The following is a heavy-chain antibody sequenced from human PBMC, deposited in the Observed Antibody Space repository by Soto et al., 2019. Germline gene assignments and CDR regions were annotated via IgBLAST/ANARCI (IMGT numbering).Heavy chain of an antibody. J-gene: IGHJ4*02. D-gene: IGHD3-16*02. Sequence: PGGSLRLSCAVSGFTFSDCYMNWIRQAPEKGLEWVSYISSSGSTIYYADSVKGRFTISRDNAKNTLYLQMNSLRAEDTAVYYCARGPYDYVWGSNPPHFDYWGQGTLVTVSS. CDR1: GFTFSDCY. CDR3: ARGPYDYVWGSNPPHFDY. V-gene: IGHV3-11*01. CDR2: ISSSGSTI.